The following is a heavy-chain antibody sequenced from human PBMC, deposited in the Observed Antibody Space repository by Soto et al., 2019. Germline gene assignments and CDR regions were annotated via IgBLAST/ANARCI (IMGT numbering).Heavy chain of an antibody. CDR1: GFSLSTSGVG. J-gene: IGHJ3*02. V-gene: IGHV2-5*02. CDR2: IYWDDDK. Sequence: QITLKESGPTLVKPTQTLTLTCTFSGFSLSTSGVGVGWIRQPPGKALEWLALIYWDDDKRYSPSLKSRLTITKDTSKNQVVLTMTNMDPVDTAPYYCAHRRPSYCGGDCYLPLAFDIWGQGTMVTVSS. CDR3: AHRRPSYCGGDCYLPLAFDI. D-gene: IGHD2-21*02.